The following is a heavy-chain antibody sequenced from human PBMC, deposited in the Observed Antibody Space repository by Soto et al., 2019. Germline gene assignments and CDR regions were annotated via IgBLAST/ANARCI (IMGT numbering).Heavy chain of an antibody. J-gene: IGHJ4*02. CDR1: GGSLSSSAYY. CDR3: TKGYYIDS. Sequence: PSETLSLTCTVSGGSLSSSAYYWGWIRQPPGKGLEWIGYIFYSGSTYYNPSLKSRVTISVDKSENQFSLELSSVTDADTAVYYCTKGYYIDSWGQGTLVTVS. V-gene: IGHV4-39*01. D-gene: IGHD3-3*01. CDR2: IFYSGST.